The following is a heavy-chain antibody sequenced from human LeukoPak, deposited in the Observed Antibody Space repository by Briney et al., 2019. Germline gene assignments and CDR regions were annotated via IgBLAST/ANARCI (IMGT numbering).Heavy chain of an antibody. Sequence: GESLRLSCAASGFTFSSYEMNWVRQAPGKGLEWVSYISSGGSTIHYADSVKGRFTISRDNANNSLYLQMNSLRAEDTAVYYCTRTTWRLLAADYWGQGTLVTVSS. D-gene: IGHD6-25*01. J-gene: IGHJ4*02. V-gene: IGHV3-48*03. CDR2: ISSGGSTI. CDR3: TRTTWRLLAADY. CDR1: GFTFSSYE.